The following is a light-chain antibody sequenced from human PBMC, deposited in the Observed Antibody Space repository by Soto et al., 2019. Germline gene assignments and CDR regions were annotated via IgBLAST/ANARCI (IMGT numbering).Light chain of an antibody. CDR1: SGNIASNY. V-gene: IGLV6-57*02. J-gene: IGLJ2*01. CDR2: GDN. CDR3: QSYDSSSVI. Sequence: NFMLTQPHSVSKSPGKTLTISCTGSSGNIASNYVQWYQQRPGSAPTTVIYGDNQRPSGVPDRFSGSIDTSSNSASLTISGLRTEDEAAYYCQSYDSSSVIFGGGTKVTVL.